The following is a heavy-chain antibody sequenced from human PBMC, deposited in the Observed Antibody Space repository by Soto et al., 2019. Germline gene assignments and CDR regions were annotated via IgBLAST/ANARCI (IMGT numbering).Heavy chain of an antibody. V-gene: IGHV3-66*01. CDR2: IYSGGST. D-gene: IGHD2-2*01. J-gene: IGHJ4*02. CDR3: ARVALVGPSAYDY. Sequence: GGSLRLSCAASGFTVSSNYMSWVRQAPGKGLEWVSVIYSGGSTYYADSVKGRFTISRDNSKNTLYLQMNSLRAEDTAVYYCARVALVGPSAYDYWGQGTLVTVSS. CDR1: GFTVSSNY.